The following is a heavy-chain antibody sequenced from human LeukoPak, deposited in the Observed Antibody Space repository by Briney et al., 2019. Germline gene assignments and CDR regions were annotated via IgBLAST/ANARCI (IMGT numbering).Heavy chain of an antibody. Sequence: SETLSLTCTVSGGSISSYYWSWIRQPPGKGLEWIGYIYYSGSTSYNPSLKSRLTMSVDTSKNQFSLKLSSVTAADTAVYYCARVPYSTTVFDTWGQGTLVTVSS. J-gene: IGHJ5*02. CDR1: GGSISSYY. CDR2: IYYSGST. V-gene: IGHV4-59*01. D-gene: IGHD2/OR15-2a*01. CDR3: ARVPYSTTVFDT.